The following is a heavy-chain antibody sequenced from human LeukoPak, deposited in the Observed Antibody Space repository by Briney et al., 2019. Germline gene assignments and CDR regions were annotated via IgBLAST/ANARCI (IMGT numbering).Heavy chain of an antibody. CDR3: ARGALDAYDS. V-gene: IGHV3-48*03. Sequence: AGGSLRLSCAASGFSFRDYEMNWVRQAPGKGLEWVSYISITSNTIHYADSVKGRFTISRDNTKNSLHLQMTRLRADDTAVYYCARGALDAYDSWGQGTPVTVSS. J-gene: IGHJ5*01. CDR1: GFSFRDYE. CDR2: ISITSNTI. D-gene: IGHD5-24*01.